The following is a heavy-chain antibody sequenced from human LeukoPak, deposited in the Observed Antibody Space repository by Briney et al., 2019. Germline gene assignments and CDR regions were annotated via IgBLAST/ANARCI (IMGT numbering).Heavy chain of an antibody. D-gene: IGHD1-26*01. CDR3: ARDRARLIVGATRGDAFDI. J-gene: IGHJ3*02. CDR2: IYSGGST. Sequence: GGSLRLSCAASGFTVSSNYMSWVRQAPGKGLEWVSVIYSGGSTYYADSVKGRFTISRDNSKNTLYLQMNSLRAEDTAVYYCARDRARLIVGATRGDAFDIWGQGTMVTVSS. V-gene: IGHV3-53*01. CDR1: GFTVSSNY.